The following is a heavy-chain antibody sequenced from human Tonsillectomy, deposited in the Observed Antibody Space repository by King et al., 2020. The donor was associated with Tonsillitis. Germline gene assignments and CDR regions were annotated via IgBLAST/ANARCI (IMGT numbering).Heavy chain of an antibody. CDR3: ATGNGRQLGYFDY. J-gene: IGHJ4*02. V-gene: IGHV3-23*04. CDR1: GFTFSSYA. CDR2: ISGSGAST. Sequence: VQLVESGGGLVQPGGSLRLSCAASGFTFSSYAMSWVRQAPGKGLEWVSTISGSGASTYYADSVKGRFTISRDNSKNTVYLQMNSLRAEDTAVYYCATGNGRQLGYFDYWAQGTLVTVSS. D-gene: IGHD6-13*01.